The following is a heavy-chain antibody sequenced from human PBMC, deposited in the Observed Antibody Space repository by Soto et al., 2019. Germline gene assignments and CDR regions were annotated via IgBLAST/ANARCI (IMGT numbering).Heavy chain of an antibody. CDR1: GGSISSGDYY. V-gene: IGHV4-30-4*01. CDR3: ARYCSGGSCYEGRSSLFDY. CDR2: IYYSGST. J-gene: IGHJ4*02. Sequence: QVQLQESGPGLVKPSQTLSLTCTVSGGSISSGDYYWSWIRQPPGKGLEWIGYIYYSGSTYYNPTIKSRVTIAVDTSKNQFSLKLSSATAADTAVYYCARYCSGGSCYEGRSSLFDYWGQGTLVTVSS. D-gene: IGHD2-15*01.